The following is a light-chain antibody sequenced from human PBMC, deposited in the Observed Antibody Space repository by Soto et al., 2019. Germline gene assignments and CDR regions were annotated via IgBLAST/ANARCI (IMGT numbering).Light chain of an antibody. J-gene: IGKJ5*01. CDR2: DAS. V-gene: IGKV3D-20*02. CDR1: QSVSSSY. CDR3: QQRSNWPLIT. Sequence: EIVLAQSSGTLSSSPGQRATLSRRASQSVSSSYLASYQQKPRHPPRLLIYDASNRATGIPASFSGSGSGTDFTLTISSLEHEDFAAYYCQQRSNWPLITFGQGTRLEIK.